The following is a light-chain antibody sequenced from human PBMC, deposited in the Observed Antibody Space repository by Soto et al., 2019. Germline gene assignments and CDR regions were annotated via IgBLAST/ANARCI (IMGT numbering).Light chain of an antibody. J-gene: IGKJ3*01. V-gene: IGKV1-33*01. CDR2: DGS. CDR3: QQYDILPFT. CDR1: QDISNF. Sequence: DIQMTQSPSSLSASIGDRVTITCQASQDISNFLNWYQQKPRQAPKLLIYDGSKLEAGVPSRFSGSGSGTDFTFTISSLQPEDIATYYCQQYDILPFTFGPGTKVDIK.